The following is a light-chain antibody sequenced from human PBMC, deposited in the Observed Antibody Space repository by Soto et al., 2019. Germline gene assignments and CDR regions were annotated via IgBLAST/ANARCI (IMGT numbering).Light chain of an antibody. CDR3: HQYDNLPPT. CDR1: QDINNF. Sequence: DIQMTQSPSSLSASVGDTVTITCQARQDINNFLNWYQHNAGKAPQLLIYDAFKSDTGVPSRFSGSGSGTHITFTISILQPEDIATYYCHQYDNLPPTFGGGTKVEI. V-gene: IGKV1-33*01. J-gene: IGKJ4*02. CDR2: DAF.